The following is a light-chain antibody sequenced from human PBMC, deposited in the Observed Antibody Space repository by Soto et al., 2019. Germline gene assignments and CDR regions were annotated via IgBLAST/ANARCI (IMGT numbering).Light chain of an antibody. V-gene: IGLV2-14*01. CDR2: EVT. Sequence: QSALTQPASVSGSLGQSITISCTGTSSDVGAYNYVSWYQQHSDKAPKLLIFEVTNRPSGVSGRFSGSKSGITASLSISGLQPEDEADYYCTSYASSSPVLFGGGTKLPVL. CDR3: TSYASSSPVL. CDR1: SSDVGAYNY. J-gene: IGLJ2*01.